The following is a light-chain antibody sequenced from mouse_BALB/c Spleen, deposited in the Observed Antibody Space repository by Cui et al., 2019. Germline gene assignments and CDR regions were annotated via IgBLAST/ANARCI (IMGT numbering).Light chain of an antibody. V-gene: IGKV6-15*01. CDR1: QNVGTN. CDR3: QQYNSYPWT. CDR2: SAS. Sequence: DIVMTQSQKFMSTSVGDRVSVTCKASQNVGTNVAWYQQKPGQSPKALIYSASYRYSGVPERFTGSGSGTDFTLTISNVQSEDLAEYFCQQYNSYPWTVGGGTKLEIK. J-gene: IGKJ1*01.